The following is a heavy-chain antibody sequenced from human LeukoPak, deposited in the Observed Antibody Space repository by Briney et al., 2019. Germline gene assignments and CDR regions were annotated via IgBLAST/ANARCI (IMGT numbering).Heavy chain of an antibody. V-gene: IGHV3-23*01. D-gene: IGHD2/OR15-2a*01. J-gene: IGHJ4*02. Sequence: QTGGSLRLSCVVTGFTFSSHVMSWVRQAPGKGLEWVSGITANTRGSITYYADSVKGRFTISRDSSKDTLYLQMNSLRAEDTAVYFCARGGYFSFDYWGQGTLVTVSS. CDR1: GFTFSSHV. CDR3: ARGGYFSFDY. CDR2: ITANTRGSIT.